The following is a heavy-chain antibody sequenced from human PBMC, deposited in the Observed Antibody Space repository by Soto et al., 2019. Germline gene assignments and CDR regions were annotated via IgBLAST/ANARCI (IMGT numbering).Heavy chain of an antibody. Sequence: GASVKVSCKASGYTFTSYGISWVRQAPGQGLEWMGWISAYNGNTNYAQKLQGRVTMTTDTSTSTAYMELRSLRSDDTAVYYCARLFLVPAATYYYYYYMDVWGKGTTVTVSS. D-gene: IGHD2-2*01. CDR1: GYTFTSYG. V-gene: IGHV1-18*01. J-gene: IGHJ6*03. CDR2: ISAYNGNT. CDR3: ARLFLVPAATYYYYYYMDV.